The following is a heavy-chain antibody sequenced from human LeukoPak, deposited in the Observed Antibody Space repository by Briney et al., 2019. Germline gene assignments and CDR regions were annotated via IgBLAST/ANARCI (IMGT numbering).Heavy chain of an antibody. CDR3: ARDHPGYSSSWYRGMDV. V-gene: IGHV4-59*01. J-gene: IGHJ6*02. CDR1: GGSISDYY. Sequence: SETLSLTCTVSGGSISDYYWSWIRQPPGKGLEWIGYIYYSGSTNYNPSLKSRVTISVDTSKNQFSLKLSSVTAADTAVYYCARDHPGYSSSWYRGMDVWGQGTTVTVSS. D-gene: IGHD6-13*01. CDR2: IYYSGST.